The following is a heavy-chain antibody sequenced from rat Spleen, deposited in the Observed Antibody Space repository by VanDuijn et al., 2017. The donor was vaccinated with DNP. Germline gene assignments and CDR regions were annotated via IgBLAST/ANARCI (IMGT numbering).Heavy chain of an antibody. CDR2: ITSSGGST. CDR1: GFTFNNYW. Sequence: EVQLVESGGDLVQPGRSLKLSCVASGFTFNNYWMTWIRQVPGKGLEWVASITSSGGSTYYPDSVKCRFTISRDNAKNTLYLQMNSLRSEDTATYYCARVPHTTAPFDYWGQGVMVTVSS. D-gene: IGHD1-6*01. V-gene: IGHV5-31*01. J-gene: IGHJ2*01. CDR3: ARVPHTTAPFDY.